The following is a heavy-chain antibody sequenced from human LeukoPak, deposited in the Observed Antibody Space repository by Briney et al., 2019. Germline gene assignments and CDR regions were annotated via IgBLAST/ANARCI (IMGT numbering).Heavy chain of an antibody. J-gene: IGHJ4*02. CDR3: ARAVSGRFDY. V-gene: IGHV4-59*08. Sequence: SETLSLTCTVSGGSISSYYWSWIRQPPVKGLEWTGYIYYSGSTNYNPSLKSRVTISVDTSKNQFSLKLSSVTAADTAIYYCARAVSGRFDYWGQGTLVTVSP. CDR1: GGSISSYY. D-gene: IGHD6-19*01. CDR2: IYYSGST.